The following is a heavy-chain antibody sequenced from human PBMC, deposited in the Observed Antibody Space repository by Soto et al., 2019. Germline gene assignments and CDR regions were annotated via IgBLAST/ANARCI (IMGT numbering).Heavy chain of an antibody. V-gene: IGHV3-66*01. CDR2: IYSGGST. CDR1: GLTVSSNY. J-gene: IGHJ6*03. Sequence: GGSLRLSCADSGLTVSSNYMSWVRQAPGKGLEWVSVIYSGGSTYYADSVKGRFTISRDNSKNTLYLQMNSLRAEDTAVYYCARDRTVPGYYYYYYMDVWGKGTTVTVSS. D-gene: IGHD4-17*01. CDR3: ARDRTVPGYYYYYYMDV.